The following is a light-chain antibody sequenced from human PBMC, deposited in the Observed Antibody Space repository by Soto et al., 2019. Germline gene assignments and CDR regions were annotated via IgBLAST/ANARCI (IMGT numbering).Light chain of an antibody. CDR3: SSYAGINNLV. Sequence: QSALTQPASVSGSPGQSITISCTGTSSDVGGYNYVSWYQQHPGKAPKLMIYEVSNRPSGVSNRFSGSKSGNTASLTVSGLQAEDEAYYFCSSYAGINNLVFGGGTKLTVL. CDR1: SSDVGGYNY. J-gene: IGLJ2*01. V-gene: IGLV2-14*01. CDR2: EVS.